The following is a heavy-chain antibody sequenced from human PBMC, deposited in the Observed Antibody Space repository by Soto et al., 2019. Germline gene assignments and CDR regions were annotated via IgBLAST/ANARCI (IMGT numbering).Heavy chain of an antibody. J-gene: IGHJ5*02. D-gene: IGHD2-2*01. Sequence: ASVKVSCKASGYTFTSYGISWVRQAPGQGLEWMGWISAYNGNTNYAQKLQGRVTMTTDTSTSTAYMELRSLRSDDTAVYYCARVGVPAAIWVGDNWFDPWGQGTLVTVSS. CDR2: ISAYNGNT. V-gene: IGHV1-18*01. CDR1: GYTFTSYG. CDR3: ARVGVPAAIWVGDNWFDP.